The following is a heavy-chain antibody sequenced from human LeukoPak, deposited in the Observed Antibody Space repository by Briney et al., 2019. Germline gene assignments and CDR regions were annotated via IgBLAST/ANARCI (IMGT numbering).Heavy chain of an antibody. CDR2: TYPGDSDT. CDR3: ARLYYYDSSGYLAYFDY. CDR1: GYSFTSYW. J-gene: IGHJ4*02. Sequence: GESLKISCKGSGYSFTSYWIGWVRQMPGKGLEWMGITYPGDSDTRYSPSFQGQVTISADKSISTAYLQWSSLKASDTAMYYCARLYYYDSSGYLAYFDYWGQGTLVTVSS. V-gene: IGHV5-51*01. D-gene: IGHD3-22*01.